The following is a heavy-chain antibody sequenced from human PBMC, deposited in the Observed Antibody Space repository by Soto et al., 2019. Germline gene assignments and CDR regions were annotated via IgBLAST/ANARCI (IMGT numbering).Heavy chain of an antibody. CDR3: ARSYYYDSSGYPDDAFDI. V-gene: IGHV1-69*01. D-gene: IGHD3-22*01. Sequence: QVQLVQSGAEVKKPGSSVKVSCKASGGTFSSYAISWVRQAPGHGLEWMGGIIPIFGTANYAQKFQGRVTITADESTSTAYMDLSSLRSEDTAVYYCARSYYYDSSGYPDDAFDIWGQGTMVTVSS. CDR2: IIPIFGTA. J-gene: IGHJ3*02. CDR1: GGTFSSYA.